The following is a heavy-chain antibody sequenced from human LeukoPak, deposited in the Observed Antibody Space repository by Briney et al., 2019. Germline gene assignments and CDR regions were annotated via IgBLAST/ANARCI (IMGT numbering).Heavy chain of an antibody. CDR2: MNSDGTDT. J-gene: IGHJ4*02. D-gene: IGHD5-12*01. V-gene: IGHV3-74*01. CDR3: TRDGSDYNDLSVDYFDS. CDR1: GFTFSTYW. Sequence: GGSLRLSCAASGFTFSTYWMHWARQAPGMGLVWVSRMNSDGTDTTYADSVRGRFTISRDNAKNTLYLQMNSLRAEDTAVYYCTRDGSDYNDLSVDYFDSWGQGTLVTVSS.